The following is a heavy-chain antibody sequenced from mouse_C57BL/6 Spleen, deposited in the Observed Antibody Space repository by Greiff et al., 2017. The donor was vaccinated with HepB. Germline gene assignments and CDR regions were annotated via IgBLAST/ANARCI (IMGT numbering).Heavy chain of an antibody. CDR2: INYDGSST. CDR1: GFTFSDYY. CDR3: ARDEGSRYFDV. Sequence: DVQLVESEGGLVQPGSSMKLSCTASGFTFSDYYMAWVRQVPEKGLEWVANINYDGSSTYYLDSLKSRFIISRDNAKNILYLQMSSLKSEDTATYYCARDEGSRYFDVWGTGTTVTVSS. V-gene: IGHV5-16*01. J-gene: IGHJ1*03.